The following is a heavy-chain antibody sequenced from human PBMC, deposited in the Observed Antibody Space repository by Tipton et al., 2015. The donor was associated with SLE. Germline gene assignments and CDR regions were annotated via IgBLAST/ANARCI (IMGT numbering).Heavy chain of an antibody. Sequence: TLSLTCTVSGGSISESTYSWDWIRQAPGKGLEWIGSMYFSGNTYYNPFLRSRVTISADTSKNQFSLKLTSWTAADTAVYYCARDPKYWGQGTLVIVSS. CDR3: ARDPKY. J-gene: IGHJ4*02. CDR1: GGSISESTYS. CDR2: MYFSGNT. V-gene: IGHV4-39*07.